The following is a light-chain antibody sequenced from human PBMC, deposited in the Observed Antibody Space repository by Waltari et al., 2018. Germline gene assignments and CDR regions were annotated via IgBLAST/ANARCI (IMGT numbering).Light chain of an antibody. J-gene: IGKJ4*01. Sequence: EIVLTQSPATLSLSPGERATLSCRASQTINNYLAWYQQRPGQAPRLLIYDASTRATGIPARFSGSGSGTDFTLTIRSLEPEDFAIYYCQRRSNWPPTLTFGGGTKVEIK. CDR3: QRRSNWPPTLT. CDR2: DAS. V-gene: IGKV3-11*01. CDR1: QTINNY.